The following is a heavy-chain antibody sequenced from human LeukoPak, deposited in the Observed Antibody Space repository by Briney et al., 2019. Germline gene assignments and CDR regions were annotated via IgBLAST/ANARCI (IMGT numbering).Heavy chain of an antibody. Sequence: GESLRLSCAASGFTFSYFWMHWFRQTPGKGLVWVSCTNTDGSYSSYADSVKGRFTISRDNVRNTLYLQMSSLRAEDTAVYYCAREGYGDYEDWFDPWGQGTLVTVSS. CDR1: GFTFSYFW. D-gene: IGHD4-17*01. J-gene: IGHJ5*02. V-gene: IGHV3-74*01. CDR3: AREGYGDYEDWFDP. CDR2: TNTDGSYS.